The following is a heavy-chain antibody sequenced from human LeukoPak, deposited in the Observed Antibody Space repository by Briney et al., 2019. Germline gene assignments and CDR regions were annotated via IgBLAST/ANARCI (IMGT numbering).Heavy chain of an antibody. CDR2: IYYSGSA. CDR3: ARVSEYYYYYMDV. V-gene: IGHV4-39*07. CDR1: GGSISSSGYY. J-gene: IGHJ6*03. Sequence: PSETLSLTCTVSGGSISSSGYYWGWIRQTPGKGLEWIGSIYYSGSAYYNAPLKSRVTISLDTSKNQFSLKLGSVTAADTAVYYCARVSEYYYYYMDVWGKGTTVTVSS.